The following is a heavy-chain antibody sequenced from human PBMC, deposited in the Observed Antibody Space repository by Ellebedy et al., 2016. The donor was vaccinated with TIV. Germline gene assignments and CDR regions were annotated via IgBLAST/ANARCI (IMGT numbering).Heavy chain of an antibody. J-gene: IGHJ4*02. D-gene: IGHD3-22*01. CDR3: ASGVIGRRFDN. Sequence: MPGGSLRLSCTVSGGSITNYYGTWIRQPAGKGLEWIGRIDSSGSTNYNPSLKSCVTMSVDTSKNQFSLKLNSVIAADTAVYYCASGVIGRRFDNWGQGTLVTVSS. CDR2: IDSSGST. CDR1: GGSITNYY. V-gene: IGHV4-4*07.